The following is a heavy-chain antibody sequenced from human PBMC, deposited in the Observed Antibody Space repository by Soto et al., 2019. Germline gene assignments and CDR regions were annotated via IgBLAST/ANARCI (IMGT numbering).Heavy chain of an antibody. J-gene: IGHJ6*02. Sequence: QVHLLLQSGAEVKKPGSSVKVSCKASGGTPSNSAISWVRQAPGQGLEWMGGIIPVFGLVKYAQNFQGRVTITADESTNTAYMALSGLRPEDTAVYYWEGGRIVVVGSRAYYGMDVWGQGTTVTVSS. CDR1: GGTPSNSA. CDR3: EGGRIVVVGSRAYYGMDV. D-gene: IGHD3-22*01. V-gene: IGHV1-69*01. CDR2: IIPVFGLV.